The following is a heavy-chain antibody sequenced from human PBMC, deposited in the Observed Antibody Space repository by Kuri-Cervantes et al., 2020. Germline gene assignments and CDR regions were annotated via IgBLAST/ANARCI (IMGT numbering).Heavy chain of an antibody. V-gene: IGHV1-69*05. D-gene: IGHD2-15*01. CDR3: ARAGVNTPAAKGPFDP. CDR2: IIPIFGTA. Sequence: KVSCKASGGTFSSYAISWVRQAPGQGLEWMGGIIPIFGTANYAQKFQGRVTMTRDTSTSTAYMELRSLRSDDTAVYYCARAGVNTPAAKGPFDPWGQGTLVTVSS. CDR1: GGTFSSYA. J-gene: IGHJ5*02.